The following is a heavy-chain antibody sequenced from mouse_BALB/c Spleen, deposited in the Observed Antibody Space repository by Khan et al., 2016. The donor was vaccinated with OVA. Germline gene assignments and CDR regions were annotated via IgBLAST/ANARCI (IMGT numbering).Heavy chain of an antibody. CDR1: GFSLTTYG. CDR2: IWSDGST. J-gene: IGHJ4*01. CDR3: ARWFDYYSSLHALDY. V-gene: IGHV2-6*02. D-gene: IGHD1-1*01. Sequence: VQLVESGPGLVAPSQTLSISCTASGFSLTTYGVHWVRQPPGKGLEWLVGIWSDGSTNYYSVHLYRLCTCKDNTTSKASSIMISHLTDDTAVYYCARWFDYYSSLHALDYWGQGTSVTVSS.